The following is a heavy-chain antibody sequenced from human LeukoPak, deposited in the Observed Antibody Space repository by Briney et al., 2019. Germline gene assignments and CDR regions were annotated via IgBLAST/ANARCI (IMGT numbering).Heavy chain of an antibody. CDR3: ARKITMVRGAYGSGSKNWFDP. J-gene: IGHJ5*02. Sequence: SETQSLTCTVSGGSISSSSYYWAWLRQPPGKGLEWIGRIYHSGSTYYNPSLKSRVTISVDTSKNQFSLKLSSVTAADTAVYYCARKITMVRGAYGSGSKNWFDPWGQGTLVTVSS. V-gene: IGHV4-39*07. D-gene: IGHD3-10*01. CDR1: GGSISSSSYY. CDR2: IYHSGST.